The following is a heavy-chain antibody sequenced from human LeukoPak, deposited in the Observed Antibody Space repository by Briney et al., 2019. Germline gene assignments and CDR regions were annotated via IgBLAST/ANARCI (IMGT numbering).Heavy chain of an antibody. Sequence: SQTLSLTCAISGDSVSSSSAAWNWIRQSPSRGLEWLGRTYYRSKWYNDYAVSVKSRITINPDTSKNQFSLQLNSVTPEDTAVYYCARDPHIVVVPAPPAGFDPWGQGTLVTVSS. V-gene: IGHV6-1*01. CDR3: ARDPHIVVVPAPPAGFDP. CDR2: TYYRSKWYN. CDR1: GDSVSSSSAA. J-gene: IGHJ5*02. D-gene: IGHD2-2*01.